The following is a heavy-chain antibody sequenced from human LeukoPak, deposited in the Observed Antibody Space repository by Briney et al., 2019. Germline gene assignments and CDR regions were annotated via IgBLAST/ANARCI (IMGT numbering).Heavy chain of an antibody. V-gene: IGHV4-39*07. CDR1: GGSISSTSYY. J-gene: IGHJ6*03. CDR3: ARDLSYCSSTSCYTHYYYYYMDV. Sequence: SETLSLTCTVSGGSISSTSYYWGWVRQPPGTGLEWIGTIYYSGSTYYSPSLRSRVTISVDTSKNQISLKLSSVTAADTAVYYRARDLSYCSSTSCYTHYYYYYMDVWGKGTTVTVSS. D-gene: IGHD2-2*02. CDR2: IYYSGST.